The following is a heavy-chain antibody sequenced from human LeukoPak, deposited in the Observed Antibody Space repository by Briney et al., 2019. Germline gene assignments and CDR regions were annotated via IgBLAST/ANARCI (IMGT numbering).Heavy chain of an antibody. CDR3: ARRGSVPDARVDP. CDR1: GGSISSDGYY. J-gene: IGHJ5*02. Sequence: SQTLSLTCTVSGGSISSDGYYWSWIRQHPGKGLEWIGYIHYGGSTYYSPSLKSRVIISVDTSKNQFSLKLSSVTAADTAVYYCARRGSVPDARVDPWGQGTLVTVSS. CDR2: IHYGGST. V-gene: IGHV4-31*03. D-gene: IGHD2-2*01.